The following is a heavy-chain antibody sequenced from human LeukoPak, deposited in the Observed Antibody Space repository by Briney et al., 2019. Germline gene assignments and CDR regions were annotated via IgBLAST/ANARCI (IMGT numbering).Heavy chain of an antibody. CDR1: GYSFPTYW. CDR3: ARLPSRGYSSSFEY. D-gene: IGHD2-2*03. V-gene: IGHV5-51*01. Sequence: GESLKISCKGSGYSFPTYWIAWVRQMPGKGLEWVGIIYPDESNVRYSPSFQGQVTISADKSISTAYLQWSSLKASDTAMYYCARLPSRGYSSSFEYWGQGTLVTVSS. CDR2: IYPDESNV. J-gene: IGHJ4*02.